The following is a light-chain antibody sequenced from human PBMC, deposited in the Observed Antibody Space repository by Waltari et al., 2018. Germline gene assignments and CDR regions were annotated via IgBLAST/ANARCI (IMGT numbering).Light chain of an antibody. CDR1: GRDVGNYNY. J-gene: IGLJ3*02. Sequence: QSALTQPASVSGSPGQSITISCIGTGRDVGNYNYVSWYQCHPGQAPKLMIYDVTGRPAGVSDRFSGSKSGNTASLTSSGLQTEDEAFYYCSSYTSDSTIVFGGGTRLTVL. CDR2: DVT. V-gene: IGLV2-14*03. CDR3: SSYTSDSTIV.